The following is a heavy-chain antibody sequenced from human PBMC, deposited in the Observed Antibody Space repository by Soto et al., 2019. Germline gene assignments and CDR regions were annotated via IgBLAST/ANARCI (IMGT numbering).Heavy chain of an antibody. V-gene: IGHV3-23*01. Sequence: GGSLRLSCAASGFTFSSYAMSWVRQAPGKGLEWVSAISGSGGSTYYADSVKGRFTISRDNSKNTLYLQMNSLRAEDTAVYYCAKDRYSYGLVKYYFDYWGQGTLVTVSS. J-gene: IGHJ4*02. CDR2: ISGSGGST. CDR3: AKDRYSYGLVKYYFDY. D-gene: IGHD5-18*01. CDR1: GFTFSSYA.